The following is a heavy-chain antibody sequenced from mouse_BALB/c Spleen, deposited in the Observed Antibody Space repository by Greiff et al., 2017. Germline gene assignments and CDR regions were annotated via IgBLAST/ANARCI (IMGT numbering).Heavy chain of an antibody. Sequence: EVKVVESGGGLVQPGGSLRLSCATSGFTFTDYYMSWVRQPPGKALEWLGFIRNKANGYTTEYSASVKGRFTISRDNSQSILYLQMNTLRAEDSATYYCARDTGDYGSPYYFDYWGQGTTLTVSS. J-gene: IGHJ2*01. V-gene: IGHV7-3*02. CDR2: IRNKANGYTT. CDR3: ARDTGDYGSPYYFDY. CDR1: GFTFTDYY. D-gene: IGHD1-1*01.